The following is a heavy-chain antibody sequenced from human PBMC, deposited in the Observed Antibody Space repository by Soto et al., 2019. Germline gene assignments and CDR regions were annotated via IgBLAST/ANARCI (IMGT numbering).Heavy chain of an antibody. CDR2: IYWNDDK. CDR1: GFSLIGSGVG. J-gene: IGHJ5*02. V-gene: IGHV2-5*01. CDR3: AHRESLLVAQDWFDP. D-gene: IGHD5-12*01. Sequence: GSGPTLVNPTQTLTLTCTFSGFSLIGSGVGVGWIRQPPGKALEWLALIYWNDDKRYSPSLKSRLTITKDTSKNQVVLTMTNMDPVDTATYFCAHRESLLVAQDWFDPWGQGTLVTVSS.